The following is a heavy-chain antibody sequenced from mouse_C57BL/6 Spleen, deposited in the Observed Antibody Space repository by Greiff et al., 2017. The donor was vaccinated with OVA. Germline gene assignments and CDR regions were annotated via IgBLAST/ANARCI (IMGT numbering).Heavy chain of an antibody. D-gene: IGHD1-1*01. CDR3: ARSYYGSSSYAMDY. CDR2: ISDGGSYT. CDR1: GFTFSSYA. V-gene: IGHV5-4*01. Sequence: EVHLVESGGGLVKPGGSLKLSCAASGFTFSSYAMSWVRQTPEKRLEWVATISDGGSYTYYPDNVKGRFTISRDNAKNNLYLQMSHLKSEDTAMYYCARSYYGSSSYAMDYWGQGTSVTVSS. J-gene: IGHJ4*01.